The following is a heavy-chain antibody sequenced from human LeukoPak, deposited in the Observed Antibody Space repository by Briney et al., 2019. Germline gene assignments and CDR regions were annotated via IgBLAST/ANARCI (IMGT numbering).Heavy chain of an antibody. J-gene: IGHJ6*03. Sequence: ASVKVSCKASGYTFTSYGISWVRQAPGQGLEWMGWIGAYNGYTNYAQKLQGRVTMTTDTSTSTAYMELRSLRSDDTAVYYCAKGGRTGKSISMIRGVRNYYYYMDVWGKGTTVTISS. CDR2: IGAYNGYT. D-gene: IGHD3-10*01. CDR3: AKGGRTGKSISMIRGVRNYYYYMDV. CDR1: GYTFTSYG. V-gene: IGHV1-18*01.